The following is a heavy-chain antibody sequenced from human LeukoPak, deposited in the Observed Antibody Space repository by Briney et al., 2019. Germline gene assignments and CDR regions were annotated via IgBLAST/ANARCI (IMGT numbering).Heavy chain of an antibody. CDR3: ARAPVRVAAVGKYFDY. D-gene: IGHD6-13*01. V-gene: IGHV4-34*01. J-gene: IGHJ4*02. CDR1: GGSFSNYY. CDR2: IDHSGST. Sequence: SETLSLTCAVYGGSFSNYYWSWIRQPPGKGLEWIGEIDHSGSTNYNPSLKSRLTISVDTSKKQFSLKLSSVTAADTAVYYCARAPVRVAAVGKYFDYWGQGTLATVSS.